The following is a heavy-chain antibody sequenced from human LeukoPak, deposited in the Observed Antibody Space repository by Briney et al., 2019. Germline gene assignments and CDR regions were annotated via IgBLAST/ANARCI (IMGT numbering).Heavy chain of an antibody. CDR2: ISAYNGNT. CDR3: AKFGGDFWSGFDTINGMDV. J-gene: IGHJ6*02. Sequence: ASVKVSCKASGYTFTSYGISWVRQAPGQGLEWMGWISAYNGNTNYAQKLQGRVTMTTDTSTSTAYMELRSLRSDDTAVYYCAKFGGDFWSGFDTINGMDVWGQGSVVNVS. CDR1: GYTFTSYG. V-gene: IGHV1-18*01. D-gene: IGHD3-3*01.